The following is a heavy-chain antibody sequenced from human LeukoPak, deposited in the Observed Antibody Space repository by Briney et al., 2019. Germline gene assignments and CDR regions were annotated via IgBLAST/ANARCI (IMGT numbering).Heavy chain of an antibody. CDR3: ARGTFYGDYPDY. CDR1: GGSISSSNW. D-gene: IGHD4-17*01. CDR2: IYHSGST. V-gene: IGHV4-4*02. Sequence: SEPLSLTCAVSGGSISSSNWWSWVRQPPGKGLEWIGEIYHSGSTNYNPSLKSRATISVDKSKNQFSLKLSSVTAADTAVYYCARGTFYGDYPDYWGLGTLVTVSS. J-gene: IGHJ4*02.